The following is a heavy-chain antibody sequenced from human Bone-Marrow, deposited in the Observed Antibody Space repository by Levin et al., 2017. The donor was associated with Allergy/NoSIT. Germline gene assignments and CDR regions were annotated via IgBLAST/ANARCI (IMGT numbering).Heavy chain of an antibody. CDR1: GFTFSSYA. CDR3: AKAIPPGSGEQLYYFDY. V-gene: IGHV3-23*01. D-gene: IGHD1-1*01. CDR2: ISGSGGST. Sequence: PGGSLRLSCAASGFTFSSYAMSWVRQAPGKGLEWVSAISGSGGSTYYADSVKGRFTISRDNSKNTLYLQMNSLRAEDTAVYYCAKAIPPGSGEQLYYFDYWGQGTLVTVSS. J-gene: IGHJ4*02.